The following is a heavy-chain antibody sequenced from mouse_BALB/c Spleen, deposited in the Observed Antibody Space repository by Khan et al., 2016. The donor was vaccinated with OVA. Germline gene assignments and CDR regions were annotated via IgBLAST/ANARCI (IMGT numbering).Heavy chain of an antibody. CDR3: ARSCSYWFFDV. CDR2: IDTYTGEP. Sequence: QIQLVQSAPALEKPGEAFKISCKASGYTFTNYGMNWVNQSPGKGLKWMGWIDTYTGEPTSADDFQGRFALSLETSANTAYLKINYCTDEDTATYFCARSCSYWFFDVWGGGSTGTVSS. V-gene: IGHV9-3-1*01. J-gene: IGHJ1*01. CDR1: GYTFTNYG.